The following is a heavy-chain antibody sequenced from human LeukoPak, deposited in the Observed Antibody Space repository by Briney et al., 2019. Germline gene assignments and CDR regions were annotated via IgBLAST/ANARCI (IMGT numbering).Heavy chain of an antibody. Sequence: GGSLRLSCAASGFTFSSHAMSWFRQAPGKGLEWVGFIRSKAYGGTTEYAASVKGRFTISRDDSKSIAYLQMNSLKTEDTAVYYCTRGYSYGSAHFDYWGQGTLVTVSS. CDR1: GFTFSSHA. CDR3: TRGYSYGSAHFDY. D-gene: IGHD5-18*01. CDR2: IRSKAYGGTT. J-gene: IGHJ4*02. V-gene: IGHV3-49*03.